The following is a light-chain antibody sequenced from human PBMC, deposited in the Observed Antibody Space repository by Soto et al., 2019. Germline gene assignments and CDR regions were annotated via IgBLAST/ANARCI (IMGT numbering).Light chain of an antibody. CDR3: LLSYDGARFVL. V-gene: IGLV7-46*01. CDR1: TGAVTSRHY. CDR2: GTD. Sequence: QTVVTQEPSLTVSPGGTVTLTCGSSTGAVTSRHYPYWFQQKPGQAPRTLIYGTDIKHSWTPARFSGSLLGDKAALTLSGVQPEDEADYYCLLSYDGARFVLFGGGTQLTVL. J-gene: IGLJ7*01.